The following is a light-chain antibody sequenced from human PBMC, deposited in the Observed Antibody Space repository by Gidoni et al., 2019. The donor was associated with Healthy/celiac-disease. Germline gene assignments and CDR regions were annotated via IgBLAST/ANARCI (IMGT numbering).Light chain of an antibody. Sequence: AIRMTQSPSSFSASTGDRVTITCRASQGISSYLAWYQQKPGKAPKLLIYAASTLQSGVPSRFSGSGSGTDFTLTISCLQSEDFATYYCQQYYSYPQTFGPXTKVEIK. V-gene: IGKV1-8*01. CDR2: AAS. CDR3: QQYYSYPQT. J-gene: IGKJ1*01. CDR1: QGISSY.